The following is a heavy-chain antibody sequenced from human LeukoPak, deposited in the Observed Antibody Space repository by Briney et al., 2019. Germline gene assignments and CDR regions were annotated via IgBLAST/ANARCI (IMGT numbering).Heavy chain of an antibody. CDR2: IFASGST. J-gene: IGHJ6*03. CDR1: GGSISTNY. Sequence: SETLSLTCTVSGGSISTNYWSWVRQPAGKGLEWIGRIFASGSTNYNPSLKSRVTMSVDTSKNQFSLNLTSVTAADTAVYYCARGAGYSREVNFYHYMDVWGKGTTVTVSS. CDR3: ARGAGYSREVNFYHYMDV. V-gene: IGHV4-4*07. D-gene: IGHD1-26*01.